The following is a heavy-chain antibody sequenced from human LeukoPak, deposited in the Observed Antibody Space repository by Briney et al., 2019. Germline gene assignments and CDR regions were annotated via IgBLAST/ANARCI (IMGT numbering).Heavy chain of an antibody. CDR3: ARVRLRRNYYGSGSQVPIDY. J-gene: IGHJ4*02. CDR1: GGSFSGYY. CDR2: INHSGST. V-gene: IGHV4-34*01. D-gene: IGHD3-10*01. Sequence: PSETLSLTCAVYGGSFSGYYWSWIRQPPGKGLEWIGEINHSGSTNYNPSLKSRVTISVDTSKNQFSLKLSSVTAADTAVYYCARVRLRRNYYGSGSQVPIDYWGQGTLVTVSS.